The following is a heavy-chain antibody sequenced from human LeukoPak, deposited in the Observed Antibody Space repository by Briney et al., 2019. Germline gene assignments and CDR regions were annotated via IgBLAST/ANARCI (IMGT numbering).Heavy chain of an antibody. V-gene: IGHV3-43*02. CDR2: ISGDGGST. J-gene: IGHJ6*02. D-gene: IGHD3-3*01. Sequence: PGGSLRLSCAASGFTFDDYPMHWARQAPGKVLELVSLISGDGGSTYCADAVKGRFTIYRDNSKNSLYLQMNSLRTEDTALYYCAKDIYDFWRGYRVWNPYYYYGMDVWGQGTTVTVSS. CDR1: GFTFDDYP. CDR3: AKDIYDFWRGYRVWNPYYYYGMDV.